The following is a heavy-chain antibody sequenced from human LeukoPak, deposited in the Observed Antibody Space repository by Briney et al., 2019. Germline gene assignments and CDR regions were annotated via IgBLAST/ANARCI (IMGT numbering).Heavy chain of an antibody. CDR3: AKDPQNFYGDYFDP. CDR2: ISGSGGST. D-gene: IGHD4-17*01. J-gene: IGHJ5*02. Sequence: GGSLRLSCAASGFTFSSYGMNLVRQAPGKGLEWVSAISGSGGSTYYADSVKGRFTISRDNSKNTLYLQMNSLRAEDTAVYYCAKDPQNFYGDYFDPWGQGTLVTVSS. V-gene: IGHV3-23*01. CDR1: GFTFSSYG.